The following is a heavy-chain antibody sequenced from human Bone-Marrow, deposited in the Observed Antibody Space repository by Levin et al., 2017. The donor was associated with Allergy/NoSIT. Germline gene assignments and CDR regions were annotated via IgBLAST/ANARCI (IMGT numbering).Heavy chain of an antibody. J-gene: IGHJ5*02. CDR1: GASVSHYY. D-gene: IGHD5-12*01. CDR3: ARRARAGGYDGYNWLDP. CDR2: IYHGGST. V-gene: IGHV4-59*08. Sequence: SETLSLTCDVSGASVSHYYWSRIRQSPGKGLEWIGYIYHGGSTNYNPSLKSRVAISLDTSRNQFFLGLTSVTAADTAVYFCARRARAGGYDGYNWLDPWGQGTLVTVSS.